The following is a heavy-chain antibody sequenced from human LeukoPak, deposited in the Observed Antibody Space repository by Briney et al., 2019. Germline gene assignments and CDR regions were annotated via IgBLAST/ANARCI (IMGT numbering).Heavy chain of an antibody. Sequence: PSETLSLTCTVSGGSISSYYWSWIRQPAGKGLEWIGRIYASGGANYNPSLKSLVTMSVDTSKNQLSLKVSSVTAADTAVYYCAREFSSVASAGTDYWGQGTLVTVSS. CDR2: IYASGGA. CDR1: GGSISSYY. D-gene: IGHD6-13*01. CDR3: AREFSSVASAGTDY. V-gene: IGHV4-4*07. J-gene: IGHJ4*02.